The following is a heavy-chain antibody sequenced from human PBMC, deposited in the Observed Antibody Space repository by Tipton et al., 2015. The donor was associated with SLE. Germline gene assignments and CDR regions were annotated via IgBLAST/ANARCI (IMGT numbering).Heavy chain of an antibody. CDR2: IFYSGTT. CDR1: GGSISGYY. CDR3: ARDQFATVGAFDL. D-gene: IGHD1-14*01. J-gene: IGHJ3*01. V-gene: IGHV4-59*12. Sequence: TLSLTCTVSGGSISGYYWSWIRQPPGKGLEYIGHIFYSGTTNYNPSLESRVTISVDTSNNQFSLELTSVTAADTAIYFCARDQFATVGAFDLWGQGTMVTVSS.